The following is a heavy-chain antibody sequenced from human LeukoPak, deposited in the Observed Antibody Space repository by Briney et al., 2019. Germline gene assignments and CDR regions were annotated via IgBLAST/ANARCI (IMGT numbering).Heavy chain of an antibody. J-gene: IGHJ6*02. CDR1: GFTFSSYW. Sequence: GALRLSCAASGFTFSSYWMHWVRQAPGKGLVWVSRISPDGNSATYADSVKGRFTISRDNAKNTLYLQMNSLRAEDSAVYYCVSLDGVYYYHMDVWGQGTTVIVSS. CDR2: ISPDGNSA. CDR3: VSLDGVYYYHMDV. V-gene: IGHV3-74*03. D-gene: IGHD3/OR15-3a*01.